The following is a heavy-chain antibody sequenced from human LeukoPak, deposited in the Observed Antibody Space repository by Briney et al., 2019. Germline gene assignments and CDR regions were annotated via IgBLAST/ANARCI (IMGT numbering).Heavy chain of an antibody. D-gene: IGHD3-22*01. Sequence: PGGSLRLSCAASGFTFSSYSMNWVRQAPGKGLEWVSSISSSSSYIYYADSVKGRFTISRDNAKNSLYLQMNSLRAEDTAVYYCARDYYYDSSGYLSLRGAFDIWGQGTMVTVSS. J-gene: IGHJ3*02. CDR1: GFTFSSYS. CDR3: ARDYYYDSSGYLSLRGAFDI. V-gene: IGHV3-21*01. CDR2: ISSSSSYI.